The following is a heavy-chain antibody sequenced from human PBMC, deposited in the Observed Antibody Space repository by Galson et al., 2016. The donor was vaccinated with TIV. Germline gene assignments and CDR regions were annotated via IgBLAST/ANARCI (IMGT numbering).Heavy chain of an antibody. J-gene: IGHJ6*02. CDR3: AKDFTGYNGLDV. CDR2: ISYDGSNR. D-gene: IGHD1-1*01. Sequence: SLRLSCAASGFTFSAFGMHWVRQAPGTGLEWVAVISYDGSNRFYGESVRGRFTISRDNSKNRVYLQMNGPRPEDSAVHHCAKDFTGYNGLDVWGQGTTVTVSS. CDR1: GFTFSAFG. V-gene: IGHV3-30*18.